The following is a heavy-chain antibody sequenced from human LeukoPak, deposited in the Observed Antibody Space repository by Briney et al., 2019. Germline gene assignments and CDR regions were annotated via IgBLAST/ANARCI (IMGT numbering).Heavy chain of an antibody. V-gene: IGHV4-39*01. J-gene: IGHJ4*02. CDR1: GGSISSSSYY. Sequence: PSETLSLTCTVSGGSISSSSYYWGWIRQPPGKGLEWIGSIYYSGSTYYNPSLKSRVTISVDTSKNQFSLKLSSVTAADTAVYYCARRGAEWELPYFDYWGRGTLVTVSS. CDR3: ARRGAEWELPYFDY. D-gene: IGHD1-26*01. CDR2: IYYSGST.